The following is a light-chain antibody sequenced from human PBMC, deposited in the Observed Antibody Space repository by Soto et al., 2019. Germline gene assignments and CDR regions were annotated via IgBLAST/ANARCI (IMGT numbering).Light chain of an antibody. CDR2: GAS. V-gene: IGKV3-15*01. J-gene: IGKJ5*01. CDR1: QSVSSN. Sequence: EVVMTLSPATLSVSPGERATLSCRASQSVSSNLAWYQQKPGQAPRLLIYGASTRATGVPARFSGSGSGTEFTLTISSLQSEDFAVYYCQQYDNWPPITFGQGTRLEIK. CDR3: QQYDNWPPIT.